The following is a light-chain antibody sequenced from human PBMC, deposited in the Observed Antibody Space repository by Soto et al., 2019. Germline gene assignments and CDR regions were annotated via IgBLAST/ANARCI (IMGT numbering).Light chain of an antibody. CDR1: QGISSY. J-gene: IGKJ5*01. Sequence: IQLTPAPSSLSASVVDGVPITCLASQGISSYLAWYHQQPGKAPKLLIYAATTLQSGVPSRFSGSGSGTDFTLTINSLQPEDFATYYCQQLHSYPFTFGQGTRLEIK. V-gene: IGKV1-9*01. CDR2: AAT. CDR3: QQLHSYPFT.